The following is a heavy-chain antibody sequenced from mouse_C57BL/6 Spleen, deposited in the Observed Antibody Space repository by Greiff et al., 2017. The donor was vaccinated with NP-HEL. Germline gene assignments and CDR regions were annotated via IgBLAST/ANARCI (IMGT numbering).Heavy chain of an antibody. CDR1: GFSLTSYG. V-gene: IGHV2-6*01. CDR2: IWGVGST. Sequence: VKLVESGPGLVAPSQSLSITCTVSGFSLTSYGVDWVRQSPGKGLEWLGVIWGVGSTNYNSALKSRLSISKDNSKSQVFLKMNSLQTDDTAMYYCARYDYEGAMDYWGQGTSVTVSS. CDR3: ARYDYEGAMDY. J-gene: IGHJ4*01. D-gene: IGHD2-4*01.